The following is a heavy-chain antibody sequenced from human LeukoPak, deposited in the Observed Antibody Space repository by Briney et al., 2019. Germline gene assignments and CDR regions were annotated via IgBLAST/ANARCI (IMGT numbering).Heavy chain of an antibody. Sequence: SVKVSCKASGGTFSSYAISWVRQAPGQGFEWMGRIIPILGIANYAQKFQGRVTITADKSTSTAYMELSSLRSKDTAVYYCARERPVVVVDAGNWFDPWGQGTLVTVSS. J-gene: IGHJ5*02. CDR2: IIPILGIA. CDR1: GGTFSSYA. CDR3: ARERPVVVVDAGNWFDP. V-gene: IGHV1-69*04. D-gene: IGHD2-15*01.